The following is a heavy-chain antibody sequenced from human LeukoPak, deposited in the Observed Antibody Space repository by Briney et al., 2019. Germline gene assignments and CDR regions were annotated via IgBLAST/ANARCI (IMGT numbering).Heavy chain of an antibody. J-gene: IGHJ4*02. CDR1: GYTFTGYY. CDR2: INPNSGGT. D-gene: IGHD1-1*01. V-gene: IGHV1-2*02. Sequence: ASVKVSCKASGYTFTGYYMHWVRQAPGQGLEWMGWINPNSGGTNYAQKFQGRVTMTRDTSISTAYMELSRLRSDDTAVYYCARGKAQGTTAGITRFDYWGQGTLVTASS. CDR3: ARGKAQGTTAGITRFDY.